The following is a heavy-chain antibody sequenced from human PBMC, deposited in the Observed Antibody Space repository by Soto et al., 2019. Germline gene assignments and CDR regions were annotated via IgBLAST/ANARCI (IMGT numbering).Heavy chain of an antibody. J-gene: IGHJ4*02. V-gene: IGHV1-69*02. CDR3: TTIQLWPRGVVTGVRNFDY. D-gene: IGHD5-18*01. Sequence: QVQLVQSGAEVKKPGSSVKVSCKASGGTFSSYTISWVRQAPGQGLEWMGRIIPILGIANYAQKFQGRVTITADKSTSTAYMELSSLRSEDTAVYYCTTIQLWPRGVVTGVRNFDYWGQGTLVTVSS. CDR2: IIPILGIA. CDR1: GGTFSSYT.